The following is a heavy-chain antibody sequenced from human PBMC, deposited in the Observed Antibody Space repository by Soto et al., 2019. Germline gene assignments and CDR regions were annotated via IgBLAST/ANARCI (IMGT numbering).Heavy chain of an antibody. CDR1: GFTFSDYY. J-gene: IGHJ6*02. Sequence: GGSLRLSCAASGFTFSDYYMTWVRQAPGKGLEWLSYISRSGSAMYYEDSVKGRFTISRDNAKNSLFLQMNSLRAEDTAVYYCARDSSGYDYHYYGMDVWGQGTTVTVSS. V-gene: IGHV3-11*01. D-gene: IGHD3-10*01. CDR3: ARDSSGYDYHYYGMDV. CDR2: ISRSGSAM.